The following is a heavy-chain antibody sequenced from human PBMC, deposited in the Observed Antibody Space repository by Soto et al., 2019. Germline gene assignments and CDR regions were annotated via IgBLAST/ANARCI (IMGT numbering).Heavy chain of an antibody. CDR1: GGTFSSYA. CDR2: IIPIFGTA. D-gene: IGHD3-3*01. Sequence: QVQLVQSGAEVKKPGSSVKVSCKASGGTFSSYAISWVRQAPGQGLEWMGGIIPIFGTANYAQKFQGRVTITADESTSTAYMELSSLRSEDTAVYYCARVDYDFWSGPGGGMDVWGQGTTVTVSS. J-gene: IGHJ6*02. V-gene: IGHV1-69*12. CDR3: ARVDYDFWSGPGGGMDV.